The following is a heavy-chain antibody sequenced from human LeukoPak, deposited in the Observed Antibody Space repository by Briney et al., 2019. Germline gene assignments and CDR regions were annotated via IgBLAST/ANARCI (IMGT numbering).Heavy chain of an antibody. Sequence: GGSLRLSCAASGFTFSAYYMSWIRQAPGKGLEWVSYISSSGSTMYYADSVKGRFTISRDNAKNSLYLQMNSLKTEDTAVYYCTTVGADDDYWGQGTLVTVSS. J-gene: IGHJ4*02. D-gene: IGHD1-26*01. CDR1: GFTFSAYY. CDR2: ISSSGSTM. CDR3: TTVGADDDY. V-gene: IGHV3-11*01.